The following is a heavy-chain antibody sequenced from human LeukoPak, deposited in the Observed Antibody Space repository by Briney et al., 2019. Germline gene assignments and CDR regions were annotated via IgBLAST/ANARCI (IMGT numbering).Heavy chain of an antibody. CDR2: IRYDGSNK. CDR3: AKVRWSVAGLIDY. J-gene: IGHJ4*02. V-gene: IGHV3-30*02. D-gene: IGHD6-19*01. Sequence: GGSLRLSCAASGFTFSSYGMHWVRQAPGKGLEWVAFIRYDGSNKYYADSVKGRFTISRDNSKNTLYLQMNSLRAEDTAVYYCAKVRWSVAGLIDYWGQGTLVTVSS. CDR1: GFTFSSYG.